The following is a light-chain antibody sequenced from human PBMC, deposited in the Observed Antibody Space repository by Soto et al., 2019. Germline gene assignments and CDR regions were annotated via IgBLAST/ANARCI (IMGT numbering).Light chain of an antibody. CDR3: QQYNNWPRT. J-gene: IGKJ1*01. V-gene: IGKV3D-15*01. CDR1: QTVRSN. CDR2: GAS. Sequence: EIVMTRSPATLSVSPGERATLSCRASQTVRSNLAWYQQRPGQAPKLLIHGASTRATGIPARFSGSGSGTEFTLTISSLQSADFAVYYCQQYNNWPRTFGQGTKVEIK.